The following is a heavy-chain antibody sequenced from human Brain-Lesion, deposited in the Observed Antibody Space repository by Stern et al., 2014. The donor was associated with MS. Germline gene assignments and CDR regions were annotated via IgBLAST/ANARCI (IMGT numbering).Heavy chain of an antibody. Sequence: VQLVESGPGLVKPSQTLSLSCTVSGGSISSGGYYWSWIRQPAGKGLEWIGRIFTSATTRYTPSLKSRVTISIDPSKNQFSLRLNSMTAADTAVYYCARGRVVPGFQYYATDVWGQGTTVIVSS. CDR3: ARGRVVPGFQYYATDV. CDR2: IFTSATT. CDR1: GGSISSGGYY. V-gene: IGHV4-61*02. D-gene: IGHD2-2*01. J-gene: IGHJ6*02.